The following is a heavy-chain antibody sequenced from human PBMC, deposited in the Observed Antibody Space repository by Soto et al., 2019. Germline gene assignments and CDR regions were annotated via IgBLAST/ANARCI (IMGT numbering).Heavy chain of an antibody. V-gene: IGHV3-23*01. CDR3: AKRSSLRFLEWLSYFDY. CDR1: GFTFSSYA. CDR2: ISGSGGST. D-gene: IGHD3-3*01. J-gene: IGHJ4*02. Sequence: EVQLLESGGGLVQPGGSLRLSCAASGFTFSSYAMSWVCQAPGKGLEWVSAISGSGGSTYYADSVKGRFTISRDNSKNTLYLQMNSLRAEDTAVYYCAKRSSLRFLEWLSYFDYWGQGTLVTVSS.